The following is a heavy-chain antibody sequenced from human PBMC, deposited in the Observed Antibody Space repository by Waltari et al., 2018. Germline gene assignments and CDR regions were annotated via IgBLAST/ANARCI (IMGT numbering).Heavy chain of an antibody. J-gene: IGHJ6*02. V-gene: IGHV4-38-2*01. CDR2: IYHSGST. Sequence: QVQLQESGPGLVKPSETLSLTCAVSGYSISSGYYWGWIRPPPGTGLEWIGSIYHSGSTYYNPSLKSRVTISVDTSKNQFSLKLSSVTAADTAVYYCARQGKGLDAPYYYYGMDVWGQGTTVTVSS. CDR1: GYSISSGYY. D-gene: IGHD3-9*01. CDR3: ARQGKGLDAPYYYYGMDV.